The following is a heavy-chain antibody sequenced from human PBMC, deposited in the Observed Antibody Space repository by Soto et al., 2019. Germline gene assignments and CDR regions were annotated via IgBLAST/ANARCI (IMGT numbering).Heavy chain of an antibody. J-gene: IGHJ6*02. CDR1: GFNFSPYD. V-gene: IGHV3-48*02. CDR3: ARDPGGMDV. D-gene: IGHD3-10*01. Sequence: EVQLVESGGGLVQPGGSLRLSCAASGFNFSPYDMNWVRKAPGRGLEWVSHISSGGDTIYYADSVQGRFTISRDNAKKSLYLLTNNLRDEDTAVYFCARDPGGMDVWGQGTTVTVSS. CDR2: ISSGGDTI.